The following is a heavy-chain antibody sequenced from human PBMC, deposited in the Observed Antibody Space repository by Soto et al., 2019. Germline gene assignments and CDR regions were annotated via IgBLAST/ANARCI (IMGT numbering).Heavy chain of an antibody. V-gene: IGHV3-53*01. D-gene: IGHD3-22*01. CDR3: ARDEYYYASSGYYRFDQ. CDR1: GFTVSSNY. CDR2: FYSGGLT. J-gene: IGHJ4*02. Sequence: LRLSCAASGFTVSSNYMSWVRQAPGKGLEWVSVFYSGGLTFYADSVKGRFTISRDSSKNTLFLQMNSLRAEDTAVYYCARDEYYYASSGYYRFDQWGQGTLVTVSS.